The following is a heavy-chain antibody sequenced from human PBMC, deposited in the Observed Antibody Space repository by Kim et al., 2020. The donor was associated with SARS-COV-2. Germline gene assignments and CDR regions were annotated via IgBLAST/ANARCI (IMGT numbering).Heavy chain of an antibody. CDR1: GGSISSSNW. D-gene: IGHD6-13*01. CDR2: IYHSGST. CDR3: ARDGSSWNSNWFDP. J-gene: IGHJ5*02. Sequence: SETLSLTCAVSGGSISSSNWWSWVRQPPGKGLEWIGEIYHSGSTNYNPSLKSRVTISVDKSKNQFSLKLSSVTAADTAVYYCARDGSSWNSNWFDPWGQGTLVTVSS. V-gene: IGHV4-4*02.